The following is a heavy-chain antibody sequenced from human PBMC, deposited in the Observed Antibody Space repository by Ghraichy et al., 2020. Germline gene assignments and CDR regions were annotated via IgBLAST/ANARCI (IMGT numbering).Heavy chain of an antibody. CDR2: ISTSGGTT. CDR3: AKKKGSSSWILDY. V-gene: IGHV3-23*01. D-gene: IGHD6-13*01. Sequence: GGSLRLSCAASGFTFSSYAMSWVRQAPGKGLEWVLVISTSGGTTYYADSVKGRFTISRDNSKNTLYLQLNSLRAEDTAVYYCAKKKGSSSWILDYWGQGTLVTVSS. CDR1: GFTFSSYA. J-gene: IGHJ4*02.